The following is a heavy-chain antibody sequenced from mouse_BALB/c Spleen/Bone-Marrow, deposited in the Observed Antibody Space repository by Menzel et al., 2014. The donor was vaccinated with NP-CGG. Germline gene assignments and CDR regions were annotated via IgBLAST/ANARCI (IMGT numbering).Heavy chain of an antibody. CDR3: ARKDYGSRGGYFDV. D-gene: IGHD1-1*01. J-gene: IGHJ1*01. V-gene: IGHV2-9*02. CDR1: GFSLTSYG. CDR2: IWAGGST. Sequence: LQESGPGLVAPSQSLSITCTVSGFSLTSYGVHWVRQPPGKGLEWLGLIWAGGSTNYNSALMSRLSISKDNSKSQVFLKMNSLQTDDTAMYYCARKDYGSRGGYFDVWGAGTTVTVSS.